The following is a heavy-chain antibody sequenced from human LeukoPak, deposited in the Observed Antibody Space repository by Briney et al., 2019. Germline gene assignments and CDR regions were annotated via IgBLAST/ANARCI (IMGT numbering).Heavy chain of an antibody. CDR3: ARTSSVNTALVRVHCFDP. D-gene: IGHD5-18*01. CDR1: GGSIMSGYY. J-gene: IGHJ5*02. V-gene: IGHV4-38-2*01. CDR2: IFHSGST. Sequence: PSETLSLTCAVSGGSIMSGYYWAWFRQPPGKGLEWIGSIFHSGSTYLNLSLRSRVTISLNTSKNHFSLILSSMTAAATAVNYWARTSSVNTALVRVHCFDPWGQGTLVTVSS.